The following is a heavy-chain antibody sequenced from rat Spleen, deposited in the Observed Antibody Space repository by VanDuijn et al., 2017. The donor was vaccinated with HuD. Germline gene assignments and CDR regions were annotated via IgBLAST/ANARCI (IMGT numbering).Heavy chain of an antibody. Sequence: EVQLVESGGGLVQPGGSLKLSCVASGFTFNNYWMTWIRQAPGKGLEWVASISTGGGNTYYRDSVKGRFTISRDNAKNTLYLQMDSLRSEDTATYYCARGIGGSYYYDYVMDAWGQGASVTVSS. CDR3: ARGIGGSYYYDYVMDA. J-gene: IGHJ4*01. CDR1: GFTFNNYW. CDR2: ISTGGGNT. D-gene: IGHD1-12*02. V-gene: IGHV5-31*01.